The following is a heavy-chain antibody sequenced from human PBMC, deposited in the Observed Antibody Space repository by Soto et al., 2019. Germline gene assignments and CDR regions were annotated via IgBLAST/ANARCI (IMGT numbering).Heavy chain of an antibody. J-gene: IGHJ4*02. Sequence: SETLSLTCAVYGGSFSGYYWSWIRQPPGKGLEWIGEINHSGSTNYNPPLKSRVTISVDTSKNQFSLKLSSVTAADTAVYYCASNNLARRVRSLGYWGQGALVTVFS. CDR1: GGSFSGYY. D-gene: IGHD3-10*01. CDR2: INHSGST. V-gene: IGHV4-34*01. CDR3: ASNNLARRVRSLGY.